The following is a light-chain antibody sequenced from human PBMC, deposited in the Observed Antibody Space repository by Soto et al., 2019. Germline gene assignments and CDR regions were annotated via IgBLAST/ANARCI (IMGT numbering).Light chain of an antibody. J-gene: IGKJ1*01. CDR1: QSVSSSY. CDR3: QQYGSSPT. Sequence: EIVLTQSPGTLSLSPGERATLSCRSSQSVSSSYLAWYQQKPGQAPRLLIYDASSMATGIPDRFRGSGSGKDFTLTISRLEPEDFAVYYCQQYGSSPTFGQGTKVEV. CDR2: DAS. V-gene: IGKV3-20*01.